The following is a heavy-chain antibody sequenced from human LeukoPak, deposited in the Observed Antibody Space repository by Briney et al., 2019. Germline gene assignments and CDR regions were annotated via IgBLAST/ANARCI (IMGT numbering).Heavy chain of an antibody. Sequence: GESLKISCKGSGYSFTSYWTGWVRQMPGKGLEWMGIIYPGDSDTRYSPSFQGQVTISADKSISTAYLQWSSLKASDTAMYYCARQRGYCSSTSCYRPALFDYWGQGTLVTVSS. V-gene: IGHV5-51*01. CDR3: ARQRGYCSSTSCYRPALFDY. CDR2: IYPGDSDT. CDR1: GYSFTSYW. D-gene: IGHD2-2*01. J-gene: IGHJ4*02.